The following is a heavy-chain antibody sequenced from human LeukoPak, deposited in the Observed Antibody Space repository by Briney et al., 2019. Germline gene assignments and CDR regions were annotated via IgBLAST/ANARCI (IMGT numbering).Heavy chain of an antibody. D-gene: IGHD3-10*01. CDR2: ISGSGSYI. CDR1: GFTFSSNS. V-gene: IGHV3-21*01. Sequence: NPGGSLRLSCAASGFTFSSNSMNWVRQAPGKGLEWVSSISGSGSYIYYADSVKGRFTISRDNAKNSVYLQMNSLRAEDTAVYYCARLVRGGFDYWGQGTLVTVSS. CDR3: ARLVRGGFDY. J-gene: IGHJ4*02.